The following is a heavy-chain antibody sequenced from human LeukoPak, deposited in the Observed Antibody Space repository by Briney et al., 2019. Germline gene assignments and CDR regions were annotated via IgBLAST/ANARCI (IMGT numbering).Heavy chain of an antibody. V-gene: IGHV4-30-4*07. J-gene: IGHJ5*02. CDR3: ARAEYYYGSGSYDL. D-gene: IGHD3-10*01. CDR1: GGSIGSGGYS. Sequence: PSQTLSLTCAVSGGSIGSGGYSWSWIRQPPGKGLEWIGSLYSNGSTSNNSSLRSRLTIPEDTQNQFSLKLSSLTAADTAVYYCARAEYYYGSGSYDLWGQGTLVTVSS. CDR2: LYSNGST.